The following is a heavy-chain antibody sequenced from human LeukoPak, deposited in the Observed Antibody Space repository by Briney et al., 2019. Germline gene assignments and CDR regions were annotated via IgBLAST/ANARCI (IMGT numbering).Heavy chain of an antibody. V-gene: IGHV1-8*02. CDR1: GGTFIHYS. CDR3: ARGWYSSSWSGDY. CDR2: MNPNSGNT. D-gene: IGHD6-13*01. Sequence: ASVKVSCKASGGTFIHYSISWVRQAPGQGLEWMGWMNPNSGNTGYAQKFQGRVTMTRNTSISTAYMELSSLRSEDTAVYYCARGWYSSSWSGDYWGQGTLVTVSS. J-gene: IGHJ4*02.